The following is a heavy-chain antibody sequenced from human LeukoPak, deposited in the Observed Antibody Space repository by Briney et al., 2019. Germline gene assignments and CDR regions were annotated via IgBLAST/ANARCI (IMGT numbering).Heavy chain of an antibody. D-gene: IGHD3-10*01. Sequence: SETLSLTCAVYGGSFSGYYWSWIRQPPGKGLEWIGEINHSGSTNYNPSLKSRVTISVDTSKNQFSLKLSSVTAADTAVYYCARGGGYYYGSGSYYVDYWGQGTLVTVSS. CDR3: ARGGGYYYGSGSYYVDY. J-gene: IGHJ4*02. CDR1: GGSFSGYY. V-gene: IGHV4-34*01. CDR2: INHSGST.